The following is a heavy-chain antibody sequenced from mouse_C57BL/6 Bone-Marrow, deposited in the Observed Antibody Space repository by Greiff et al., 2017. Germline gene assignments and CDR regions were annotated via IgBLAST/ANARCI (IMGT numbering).Heavy chain of an antibody. Sequence: VQLKQSGPELVKPGASVKISCKASGYTFTDYYMNWVKQSHGKSLEWIGDINPNNGGTSYNQKFKGKATLTVDKSSSTAHMELRSLTSEDSAVYYCASSYVNWYFDVWGTGTTVTVSS. D-gene: IGHD1-1*01. J-gene: IGHJ1*03. V-gene: IGHV1-26*01. CDR3: ASSYVNWYFDV. CDR2: INPNNGGT. CDR1: GYTFTDYY.